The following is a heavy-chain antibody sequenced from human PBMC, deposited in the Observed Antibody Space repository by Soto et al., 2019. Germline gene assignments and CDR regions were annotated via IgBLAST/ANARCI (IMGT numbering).Heavy chain of an antibody. D-gene: IGHD4-4*01. J-gene: IGHJ4*02. CDR2: ISGSGGNT. V-gene: IGHV3-23*01. CDR1: GFTFSSYA. Sequence: SCAASGFTFSSYAMSWVRQAPGKGLEWVSTISGSGGNTYYADSVKGRFTISRDNSKNTLYLQMNSLRAEDTAVYYSYSRHDPGYWGQGTLVTVSS. CDR3: YSRHDPGY.